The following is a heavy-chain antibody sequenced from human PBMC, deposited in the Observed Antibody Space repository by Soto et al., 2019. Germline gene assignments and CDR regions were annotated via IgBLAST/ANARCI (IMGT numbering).Heavy chain of an antibody. D-gene: IGHD5-12*01. CDR1: GGSIRTYY. CDR2: IFYSGNT. Sequence: SETLSLTCTVSGGSIRTYYWNWIRQPPGKGLEWIGYIFYSGNTNYNPSLNTRVTISINTSKNQFSLNLTSVTATDTAVYYCARLGRFGYDSSVLWFDPWGQGTLVTVSS. V-gene: IGHV4-59*12. J-gene: IGHJ5*02. CDR3: ARLGRFGYDSSVLWFDP.